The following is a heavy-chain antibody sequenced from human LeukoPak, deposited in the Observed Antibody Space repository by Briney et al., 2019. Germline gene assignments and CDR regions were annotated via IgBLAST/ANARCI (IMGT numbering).Heavy chain of an antibody. Sequence: SGTLSLTCAVSGGSISSSNWWSWVRQPPGKGLEWIGEIYHSGSTNYNPSLKSRVTISVDKSKNQFSLKLSSVTAADTAVYYCASTICISASCYPGVVDYWGQGTLVTVSS. CDR1: GGSISSSNW. CDR3: ASTICISASCYPGVVDY. CDR2: IYHSGST. V-gene: IGHV4-4*02. D-gene: IGHD2-2*01. J-gene: IGHJ4*02.